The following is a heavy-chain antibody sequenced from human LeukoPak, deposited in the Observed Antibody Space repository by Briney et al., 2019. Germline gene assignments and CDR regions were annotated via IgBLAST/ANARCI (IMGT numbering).Heavy chain of an antibody. J-gene: IGHJ3*02. CDR2: INPNSGGT. CDR1: GYTFTGYY. Sequence: ASVKVSCKASGYTFTGYYMHWVRQAPGQGLEWMGWINPNSGGTNYAQKFQGRVTMTRDTSISTAYMELSGLRSDDTAVYYCARPYPRTPDAFDIWGQGTMVTVSS. V-gene: IGHV1-2*02. CDR3: ARPYPRTPDAFDI. D-gene: IGHD2-2*01.